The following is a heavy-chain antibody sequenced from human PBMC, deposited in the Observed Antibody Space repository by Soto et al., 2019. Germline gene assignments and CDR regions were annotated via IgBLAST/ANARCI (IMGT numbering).Heavy chain of an antibody. V-gene: IGHV3-30-3*01. D-gene: IGHD2-15*01. CDR3: ARSWVVVVVAAPNY. CDR2: ISYDGSNK. J-gene: IGHJ4*02. CDR1: GFTFSSYA. Sequence: HVQLVESGGGVVQPGRSLRLSCAASGFTFSSYAMHWVRQAPGKGLEWVAVISYDGSNKYYADSVKGRFTISRDNSKNTLYLQMNSLRAEDTAVYYCARSWVVVVVAAPNYWGQGTLVTVSS.